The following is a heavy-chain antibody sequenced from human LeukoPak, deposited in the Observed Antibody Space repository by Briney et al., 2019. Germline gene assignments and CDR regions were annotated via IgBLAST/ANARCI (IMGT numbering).Heavy chain of an antibody. CDR3: ARGYPYYYDSSGYYSKFDY. CDR1: GGTFSSYA. J-gene: IGHJ4*02. CDR2: IIPIFGTA. V-gene: IGHV1-69*13. Sequence: SVKVSCKASGGTFSSYAISWVRQAPGQGLEWMGGIIPIFGTANYAQKFQGRVTITADESTGTAYMELSSLRSEDTAVYYCARGYPYYYDSSGYYSKFDYWGQGTLVTVSS. D-gene: IGHD3-22*01.